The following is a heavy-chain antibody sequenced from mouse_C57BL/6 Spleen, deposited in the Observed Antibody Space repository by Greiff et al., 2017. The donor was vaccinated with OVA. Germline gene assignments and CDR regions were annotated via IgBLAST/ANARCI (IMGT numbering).Heavy chain of an antibody. CDR2: INPGSGGT. V-gene: IGHV1-54*01. CDR3: ARESFAY. J-gene: IGHJ3*01. Sequence: VQLQQSGAELVRPGTSVKVSCKASGYAFTNYLIEWVKQRPGQGLEWIGVINPGSGGTNYNEKFKGKATLTADKSSSTAYMQLSSLTSEDSAVYFCARESFAYWGQGTLVTVSA. CDR1: GYAFTNYL.